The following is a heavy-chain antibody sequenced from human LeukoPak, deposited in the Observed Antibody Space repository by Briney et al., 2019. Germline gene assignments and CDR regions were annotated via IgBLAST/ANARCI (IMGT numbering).Heavy chain of an antibody. CDR3: AKDFEGKTYYDFWSGYPNYFDY. J-gene: IGHJ4*02. V-gene: IGHV3-30*02. CDR2: IRYDGNNK. Sequence: GGSLRLSCAASGFTFSTYGLHWVRQAPGKGLEWVAFIRYDGNNKHYADSVKGRFTISRDNSKKTLYLQMDSLRTEDTAVYYCAKDFEGKTYYDFWSGYPNYFDYWGQGTLVTVSS. CDR1: GFTFSTYG. D-gene: IGHD3-3*01.